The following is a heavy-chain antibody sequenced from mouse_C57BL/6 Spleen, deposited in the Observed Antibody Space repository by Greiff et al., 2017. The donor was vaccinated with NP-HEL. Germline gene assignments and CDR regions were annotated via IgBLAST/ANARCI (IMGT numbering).Heavy chain of an antibody. CDR1: GFTFSDYY. V-gene: IGHV5-12*01. J-gene: IGHJ3*01. Sequence: EVQRVESGGGLVQPGGSLKLSCAASGFTFSDYYMYWVRQTPEKRLEWVAYISNGGGSTYYPDTVKGRFTISRDNAKNTLYLQMSRLKSEDTAMYYCARHNGSSPAYWGQGTLVTVSA. CDR3: ARHNGSSPAY. D-gene: IGHD1-1*01. CDR2: ISNGGGST.